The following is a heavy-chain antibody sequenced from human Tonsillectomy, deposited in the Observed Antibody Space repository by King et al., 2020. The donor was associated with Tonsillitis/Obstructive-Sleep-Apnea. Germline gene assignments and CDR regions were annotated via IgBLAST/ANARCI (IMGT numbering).Heavy chain of an antibody. V-gene: IGHV5-51*01. D-gene: IGHD2-2*01. CDR1: GYSFTSYW. CDR3: ARHVALGYCSSTSCLYYYYYYYMDV. CDR2: IYPGDSDT. Sequence: QLVQSGAEVKKPGESLKISCKGSGYSFTSYWIGWVRQRPGKGLEWMGIIYPGDSDTRYSPSFQGQVTTAADKSISTAYRQGSSLKASDTAMYYCARHVALGYCSSTSCLYYYYYYYMDVWGKGTTVTVSS. J-gene: IGHJ6*03.